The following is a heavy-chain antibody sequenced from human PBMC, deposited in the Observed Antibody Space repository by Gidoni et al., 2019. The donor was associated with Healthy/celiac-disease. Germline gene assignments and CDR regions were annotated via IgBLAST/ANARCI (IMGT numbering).Heavy chain of an antibody. J-gene: IGHJ4*02. V-gene: IGHV3-30-3*01. CDR3: ARDQGIS. CDR2: ISYDGSNK. D-gene: IGHD3-3*02. Sequence: VQLVESGGGVVQPGRSLRLSCSASGFTFSSYAMHWVRQAPGKGLEWVAVISYDGSNKYYADSVKGRFTISRDNSKNTLYLQMNSLRAEDTAVYYCARDQGISWGQGTLVTVSS. CDR1: GFTFSSYA.